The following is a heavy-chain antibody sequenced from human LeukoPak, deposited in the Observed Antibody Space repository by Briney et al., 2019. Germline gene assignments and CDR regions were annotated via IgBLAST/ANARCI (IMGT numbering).Heavy chain of an antibody. CDR3: ARSHPTRIAAAGPFFDY. Sequence: GRSLRLSCAASGFTFSSYAMHWVRQAPGKGLEWVAVISYDGSNKYYADSVKGRFTISRDNSKNTLYLQMNSLRAEDTAVYYCARSHPTRIAAAGPFFDYWGQGTLVTVSS. CDR1: GFTFSSYA. CDR2: ISYDGSNK. J-gene: IGHJ4*02. V-gene: IGHV3-30-3*01. D-gene: IGHD6-13*01.